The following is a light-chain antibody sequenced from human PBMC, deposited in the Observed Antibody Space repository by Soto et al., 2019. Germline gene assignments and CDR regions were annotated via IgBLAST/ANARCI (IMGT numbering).Light chain of an antibody. J-gene: IGKJ1*01. V-gene: IGKV1-5*01. CDR3: QQYNSYSMT. CDR2: DAS. CDR1: QSISSW. Sequence: DIQMTQSPSTLSASVGDRVTITCRASQSISSWLAWYQQKPGKAPKLLIYDASSLESGVQSRFSGSGSGTEFTLTISSLQPDHFATYYCQQYNSYSMTFGQGTKVEIK.